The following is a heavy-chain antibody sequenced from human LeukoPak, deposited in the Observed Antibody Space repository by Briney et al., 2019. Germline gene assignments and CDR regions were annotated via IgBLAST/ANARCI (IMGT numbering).Heavy chain of an antibody. J-gene: IGHJ6*02. D-gene: IGHD6-13*01. CDR3: ARAQAPTEQQLGMDV. CDR2: IYSGGST. CDR1: GFTVNSNY. Sequence: PGGSLRLSCAASGFTVNSNYMSWVRQAPGKGLEWVSVIYSGGSTYYADSVKGRFTISRDNSKNTLYLQMNSLRAEDTAVYYCARAQAPTEQQLGMDVWGQGTTVTVSS. V-gene: IGHV3-66*01.